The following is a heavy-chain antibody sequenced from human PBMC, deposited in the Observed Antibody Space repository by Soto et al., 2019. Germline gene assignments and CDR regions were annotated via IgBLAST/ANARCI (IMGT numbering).Heavy chain of an antibody. CDR1: GFSFGDYW. CDR3: ARPYCSGSSCYSPPDF. D-gene: IGHD2-15*01. CDR2: IKHDGSGK. Sequence: GGSPRLSCAASGFSFGDYWMTWVRQAPGKGLEWVANIKHDGSGKYYVDSVRGRFTISRENAKSSLYLQMNSLRDEDTAVYYCARPYCSGSSCYSPPDFWGQGTLVTVSS. V-gene: IGHV3-7*01. J-gene: IGHJ4*01.